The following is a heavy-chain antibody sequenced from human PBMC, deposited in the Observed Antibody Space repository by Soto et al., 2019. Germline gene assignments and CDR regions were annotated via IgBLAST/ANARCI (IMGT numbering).Heavy chain of an antibody. Sequence: GGSLRLSCAASGFTFSSYGMHWVRQAPGKGLEWVAVISYDGSNKYYADSVKGRFTISRDNSKNTLYLQMNSLRAEDTAVYYCARDRGYYDSSGYSNDAFDIWGQGTMVTVSS. CDR1: GFTFSSYG. CDR2: ISYDGSNK. V-gene: IGHV3-30*03. J-gene: IGHJ3*02. CDR3: ARDRGYYDSSGYSNDAFDI. D-gene: IGHD3-22*01.